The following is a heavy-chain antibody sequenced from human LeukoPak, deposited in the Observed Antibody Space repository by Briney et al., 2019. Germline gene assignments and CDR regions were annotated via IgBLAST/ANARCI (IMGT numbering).Heavy chain of an antibody. CDR2: IYHSGST. Sequence: TLSLTCAVSGGSISSGGYSWSWIRQPPGKGLEWIGYIYHSGSTYYNPSLKSRVTISVDRSKNQFSLKLSSVTAADTAVYYCARSRSTSSDYWGQGTLVTVSS. CDR1: GGSISSGGYS. D-gene: IGHD2-2*01. V-gene: IGHV4-30-2*01. CDR3: ARSRSTSSDY. J-gene: IGHJ4*02.